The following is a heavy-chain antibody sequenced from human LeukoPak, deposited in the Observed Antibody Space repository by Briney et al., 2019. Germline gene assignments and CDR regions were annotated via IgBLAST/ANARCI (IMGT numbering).Heavy chain of an antibody. CDR1: GFTFDDYG. V-gene: IGHV3-20*04. J-gene: IGHJ6*03. D-gene: IGHD5-18*01. CDR3: ARDGLRVRQLWFHYYYYYYMDV. CDR2: INWNGGST. Sequence: PGGPLRLPCAASGFTFDDYGMSWVRQAPGKGLEWVSGINWNGGSTGYADSVKGRFTISRDNAKNSLYLQMSSLRAEDTALYYCARDGLRVRQLWFHYYYYYYMDVWGKGTTVTVSS.